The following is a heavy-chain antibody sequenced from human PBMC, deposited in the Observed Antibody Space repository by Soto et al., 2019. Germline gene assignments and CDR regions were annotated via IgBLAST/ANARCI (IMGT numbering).Heavy chain of an antibody. V-gene: IGHV3-33*01. CDR2: IWYDGSNK. CDR3: ARDWVAYCGGDCLPGY. D-gene: IGHD2-21*02. J-gene: IGHJ4*02. Sequence: QVQLVESGGGVVQPGRSLRLSCAASGFTFSSYGMHWVRQAPGKGLEWVAVIWYDGSNKYYADSVKGRFTISRDNSKNTLYLQMNSLRAEDTAVYYCARDWVAYCGGDCLPGYWGQGTLVTVSS. CDR1: GFTFSSYG.